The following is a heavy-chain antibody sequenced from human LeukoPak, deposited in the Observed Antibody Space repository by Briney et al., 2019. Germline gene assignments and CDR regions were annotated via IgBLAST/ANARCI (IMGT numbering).Heavy chain of an antibody. V-gene: IGHV1-2*02. Sequence: ASVKVSCKASGYSFIDYYIHWVRQAPGQGLEWMGWVNPHSGGTKFAQKFQGRVTMTRDTSISTAYMELSRLRSDDTAVYYCAREIDHYYDSSGYYYPFDYWGQGTLVTVSS. J-gene: IGHJ4*02. CDR1: GYSFIDYY. CDR2: VNPHSGGT. CDR3: AREIDHYYDSSGYYYPFDY. D-gene: IGHD3-22*01.